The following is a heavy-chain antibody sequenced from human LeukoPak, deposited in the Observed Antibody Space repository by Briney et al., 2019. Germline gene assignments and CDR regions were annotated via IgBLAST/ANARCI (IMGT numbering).Heavy chain of an antibody. J-gene: IGHJ4*02. CDR3: ARPGYDSSGDYYFPY. Sequence: GGSLRLSCAASGFTFSSYAMHWVRQAPGKGLEWVAVISYDGSNKYYADSVKGRFTISRDNSKNTLYLQMNSLRAEDTAVYYCARPGYDSSGDYYFPYWGQGTLVTVSS. CDR1: GFTFSSYA. CDR2: ISYDGSNK. V-gene: IGHV3-30-3*01. D-gene: IGHD3-22*01.